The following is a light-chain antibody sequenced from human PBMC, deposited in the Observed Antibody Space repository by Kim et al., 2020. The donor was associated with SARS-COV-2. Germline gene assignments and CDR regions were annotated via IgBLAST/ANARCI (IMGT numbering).Light chain of an antibody. CDR2: GAA. J-gene: IGKJ1*01. CDR1: EIILTN. CDR3: QQYYDWPRT. V-gene: IGKV3-15*01. Sequence: EIVMTQSPATLSVSPGERATLSCRASEIILTNLAWYQQKPGQAPRLLIDGAATRATGIPARFSGSGSGAEFTLTISSLQSEDFAVYYCQQYYDWPRTFGQGTKVDIK.